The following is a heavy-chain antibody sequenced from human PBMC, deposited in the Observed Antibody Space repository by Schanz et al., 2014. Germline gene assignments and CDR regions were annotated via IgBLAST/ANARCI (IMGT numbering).Heavy chain of an antibody. CDR3: VRQLLWFGESGVDT. CDR2: IYNSGSA. Sequence: QLQLQESGPGLVKPSETLSLTCTVSGGSIRRSTYYWGWIRQPPGKGLEWVASIYNSGSAYYGPSLKSRVPIPVETSKTQFSLRLNSVTASDTAVYYCVRQLLWFGESGVDTWGQGTLVVVSS. CDR1: GGSIRRSTYY. J-gene: IGHJ5*02. V-gene: IGHV4-39*01. D-gene: IGHD3-10*01.